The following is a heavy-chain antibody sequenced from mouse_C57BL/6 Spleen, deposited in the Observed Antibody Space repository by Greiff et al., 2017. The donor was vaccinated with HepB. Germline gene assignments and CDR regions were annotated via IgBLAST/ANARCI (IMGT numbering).Heavy chain of an antibody. V-gene: IGHV1-22*01. D-gene: IGHD3-2*02. CDR2: INPNNGGT. CDR1: GYTFTDYN. Sequence: EVQLQQSGPELVKPGASVKMSCKASGYTFTDYNMHWVKQSHGKSLEWIGYINPNNGGTSYNQKFKGKATFTVNKSSSTAYMELRSLTSEDSAVYYCARTAQAIFDYWGQGTTLTVSS. CDR3: ARTAQAIFDY. J-gene: IGHJ2*01.